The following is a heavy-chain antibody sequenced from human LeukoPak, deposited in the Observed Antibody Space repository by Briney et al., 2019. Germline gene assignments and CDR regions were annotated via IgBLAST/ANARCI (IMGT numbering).Heavy chain of an antibody. D-gene: IGHD4-23*01. Sequence: SETLSLTCAVSGGSISSGGYSWTWIRQPPGKGLQWIVYIYYSGSAYYNPSLKSRVTISVDTSKNQFPLKLSSVTAADTAVYYCARDNSVEDTAWWFDPWGQGTLVTVSS. CDR2: IYYSGSA. CDR1: GGSISSGGYS. CDR3: ARDNSVEDTAWWFDP. V-gene: IGHV4-30-4*07. J-gene: IGHJ5*02.